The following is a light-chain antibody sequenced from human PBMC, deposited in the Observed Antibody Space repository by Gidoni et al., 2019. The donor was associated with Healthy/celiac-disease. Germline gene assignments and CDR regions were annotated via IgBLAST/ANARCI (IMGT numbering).Light chain of an antibody. Sequence: DIVLTQSPGTLSLSPGERATLSCRASQSVSSSYLAWYQQQPGQAPRLLIYGASSRATGNPDRFRGSGSGTDFTLTISRLEPEAFSVYYCQQYGSSPLTFGGGTKVEI. CDR3: QQYGSSPLT. J-gene: IGKJ4*01. CDR2: GAS. V-gene: IGKV3-20*01. CDR1: QSVSSSY.